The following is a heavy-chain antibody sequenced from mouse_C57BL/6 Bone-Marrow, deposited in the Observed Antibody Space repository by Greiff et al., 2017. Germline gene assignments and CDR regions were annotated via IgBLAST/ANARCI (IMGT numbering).Heavy chain of an antibody. CDR2: IHPNSGST. CDR1: GYTFTSYW. D-gene: IGHD1-1*01. Sequence: QVQLQQPGAELVKPGASVKLSCKASGYTFTSYWMHWVKQRPGQGLEWIGMIHPNSGSTNYNEKFKSKATLTVDKSSSTAYMQLSSLTSEDSAVYYCARSGDFTHFDYWGQGTTLTVSS. J-gene: IGHJ2*01. CDR3: ARSGDFTHFDY. V-gene: IGHV1-64*01.